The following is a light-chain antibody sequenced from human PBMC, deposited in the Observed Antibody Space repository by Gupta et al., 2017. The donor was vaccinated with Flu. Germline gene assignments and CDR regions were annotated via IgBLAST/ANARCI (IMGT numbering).Light chain of an antibody. CDR2: RNK. J-gene: IGLJ3*02. Sequence: SRYNGESYVVYWDQQLPETAPKSISERNKNRPAGGPDRFSGSKSGTSASMASSGLRAEDEADYYCEAFDNSMGGWVFGGGTKLTVL. CDR3: EAFDNSMGGWV. V-gene: IGLV1-47*01. CDR1: RYNGESYV.